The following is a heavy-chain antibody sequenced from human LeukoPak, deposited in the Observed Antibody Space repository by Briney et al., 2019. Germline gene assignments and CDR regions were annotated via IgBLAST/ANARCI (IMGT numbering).Heavy chain of an antibody. D-gene: IGHD5-24*01. J-gene: IGHJ4*02. CDR3: AREFKPREMATAH. Sequence: GGSLRLSCAASGFTFSSYSMNWVRQAPGKGLEWVSSISSSSSYIYYADSVKGRFTISRDNAKNSLYLQMNSLRAEDTAVYYCAREFKPREMATAHWGQGTLVTVSS. CDR1: GFTFSSYS. V-gene: IGHV3-21*01. CDR2: ISSSSSYI.